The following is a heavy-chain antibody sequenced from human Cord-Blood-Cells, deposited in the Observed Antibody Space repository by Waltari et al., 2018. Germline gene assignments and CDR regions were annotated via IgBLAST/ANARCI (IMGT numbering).Heavy chain of an antibody. CDR1: GGSFSGYY. CDR2: INGSGST. V-gene: IGHV4-34*01. D-gene: IGHD2-2*01. Sequence: QVQLQQWGAGLLKPSETLSPTCAAYGGSFSGYYWRWVRQPPGKGLGWVGEINGSGSTNYDPSIKSRVTKSVDTSKNQFSRKLSSLTAADTAVYYCAREGPAATTFFDYWGQGTLVTVSS. CDR3: AREGPAATTFFDY. J-gene: IGHJ4*02.